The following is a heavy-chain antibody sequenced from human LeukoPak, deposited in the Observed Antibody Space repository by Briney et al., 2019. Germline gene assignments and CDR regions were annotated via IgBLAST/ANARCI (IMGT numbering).Heavy chain of an antibody. CDR3: ARMGIAAAGVDY. J-gene: IGHJ4*02. D-gene: IGHD6-13*01. CDR2: ISYDGSNK. V-gene: IGHV3-30*03. CDR1: GFTFSSYG. Sequence: PGGSLRLSCAASGFTFSSYGMHWVRQAPGKGLEWVAVISYDGSNKYYADSVKGRFTISRDNAKNSLYLQIDSLSAEDTAVYYCARMGIAAAGVDYWGQGTLVTVSS.